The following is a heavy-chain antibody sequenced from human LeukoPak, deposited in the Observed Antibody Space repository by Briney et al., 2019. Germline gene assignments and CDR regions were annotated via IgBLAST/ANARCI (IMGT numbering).Heavy chain of an antibody. CDR2: FGGSGGIT. Sequence: GGSRRLSCAASGFTFSSYAMSWVRQAPGKGLEWVSGFGGSGGITYYADSVKGRFTISRDNSKNTLYLQMNSLRAEDTAVYYCAKALVPHAYSSSWPLDYWGQGSLVTVSS. CDR3: AKALVPHAYSSSWPLDY. J-gene: IGHJ4*02. V-gene: IGHV3-23*01. D-gene: IGHD6-13*01. CDR1: GFTFSSYA.